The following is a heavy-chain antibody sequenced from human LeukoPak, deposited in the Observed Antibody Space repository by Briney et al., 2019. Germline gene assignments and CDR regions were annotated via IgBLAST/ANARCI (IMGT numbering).Heavy chain of an antibody. D-gene: IGHD5-12*01. CDR3: AAERFYSGYDRGPYFDY. CDR1: GFTLTSSA. CDR2: IVVGSGNT. Sequence: SVKVSCKASGFTLTSSAMQWVRQARGQRLEWIVWIVVGSGNTNYAQKFQERVTITSDMSTGTAYMELSSLRSEDTAVYYCAAERFYSGYDRGPYFDYWGQGTLVTVSS. V-gene: IGHV1-58*02. J-gene: IGHJ4*02.